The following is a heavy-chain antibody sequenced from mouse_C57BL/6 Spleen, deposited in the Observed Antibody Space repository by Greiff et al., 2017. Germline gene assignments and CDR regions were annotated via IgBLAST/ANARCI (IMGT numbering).Heavy chain of an antibody. Sequence: EVKLMESGGGLVKPGGSLKLSCAASGFTFSSYAMSWVRQTPEKRLEWVATISDGGSYTYYPDNVKGRFTISRDNAKNNRYLQMSHLKSEDTAMYYCARDYGSSYWYCDVWGTGTTVTVSS. J-gene: IGHJ1*03. CDR1: GFTFSSYA. V-gene: IGHV5-4*01. D-gene: IGHD1-1*01. CDR3: ARDYGSSYWYCDV. CDR2: ISDGGSYT.